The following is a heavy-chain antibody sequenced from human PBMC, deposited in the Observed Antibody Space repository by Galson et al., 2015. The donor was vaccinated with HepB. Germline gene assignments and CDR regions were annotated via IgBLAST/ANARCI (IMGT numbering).Heavy chain of an antibody. V-gene: IGHV3-53*01. J-gene: IGHJ4*02. CDR2: IYSGGST. Sequence: SLRLSCAASGVTVSSDYRSWVRQAPGTGLEWVSLIYSGGSTDYADSVKGRFSISRDNIKNTVYLQMNSLIAADTAVYCCARVYCSGGSCYLDNWGQGTLVTVSS. CDR1: GVTVSSDY. D-gene: IGHD2-15*01. CDR3: ARVYCSGGSCYLDN.